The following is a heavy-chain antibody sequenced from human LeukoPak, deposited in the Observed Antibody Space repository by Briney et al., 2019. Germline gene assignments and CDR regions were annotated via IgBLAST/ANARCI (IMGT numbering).Heavy chain of an antibody. D-gene: IGHD5-18*01. CDR2: IYSGGST. CDR3: ARDGPRAGYSYGYEYYFDY. J-gene: IGHJ4*02. CDR1: GFTVSSNY. V-gene: IGHV3-66*01. Sequence: PGGSLRLSCAASGFTVSSNYMGWVRQAPGKGLEWVSVIYSGGSTYYADSVKGRFTISRDNSKNTLYLQMNSLRAEDTAVYYCARDGPRAGYSYGYEYYFDYWGQGTLVTVSS.